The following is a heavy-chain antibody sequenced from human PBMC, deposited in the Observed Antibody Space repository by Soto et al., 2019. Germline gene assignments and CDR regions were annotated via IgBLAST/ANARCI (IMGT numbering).Heavy chain of an antibody. CDR2: ISASGGST. CDR1: GFTFSNYG. J-gene: IGHJ4*02. Sequence: EVQVLESGGGLVQPGGSLRLSCAASGFTFSNYGMSWVRQAPGKGLEWVSGISASGGSTYYADSVKGRFTISRDNSKNPLYLQRNSLRAEDTAVYYCAKLSDIAVAGTGRHFDYWGQGTLVTVSS. CDR3: AKLSDIAVAGTGRHFDY. D-gene: IGHD6-19*01. V-gene: IGHV3-23*01.